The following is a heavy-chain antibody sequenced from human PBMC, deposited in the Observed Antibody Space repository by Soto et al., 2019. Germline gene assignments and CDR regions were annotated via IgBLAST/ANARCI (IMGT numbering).Heavy chain of an antibody. CDR1: GNTFTYRY. V-gene: IGHV1-45*02. CDR3: ASGGAGSGPFTWELPDH. CDR2: ITPFNGDV. J-gene: IGHJ4*02. D-gene: IGHD1-26*01. Sequence: ASVKVSCKALGNTFTYRYLHWVRQAPGQALEWMGWITPFNGDVHYAQRFQERVTITRDRSINTAYMRMSSLRSEDTAMYYCASGGAGSGPFTWELPDHWGQGTLVTVSS.